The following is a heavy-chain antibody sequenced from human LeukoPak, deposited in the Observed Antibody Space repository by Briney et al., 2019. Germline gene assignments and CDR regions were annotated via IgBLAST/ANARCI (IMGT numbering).Heavy chain of an antibody. Sequence: SETLSLTCTVSGGSISSGSYYWSWIRQPAGKGLEWIGRIYTSGSTNYNPSLKSRVTISVDTSKNQFSLKLSSVTAADTAVYYCASVDYSNAFDIWGQGTMVTVSS. CDR3: ASVDYSNAFDI. CDR2: IYTSGST. V-gene: IGHV4-61*02. J-gene: IGHJ3*02. CDR1: GGSISSGSYY. D-gene: IGHD4-11*01.